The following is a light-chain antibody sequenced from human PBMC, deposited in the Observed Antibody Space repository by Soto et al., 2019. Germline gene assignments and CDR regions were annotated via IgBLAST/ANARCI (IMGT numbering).Light chain of an antibody. CDR2: KAS. CDR3: QQYNSYSLT. J-gene: IGKJ2*01. V-gene: IGKV1-5*03. Sequence: DIQMTQSPSTLSASVGDRVTITCRASQSISSWLAWYQQKPGKAPKLLIYKASSLESGVPSRFSGSGSGTEFTLTISSLQPYDFANYYRQQYNSYSLTFGQGTKVDIK. CDR1: QSISSW.